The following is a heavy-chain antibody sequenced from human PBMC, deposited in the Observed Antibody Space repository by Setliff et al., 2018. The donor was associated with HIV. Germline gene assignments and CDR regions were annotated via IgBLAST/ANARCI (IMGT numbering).Heavy chain of an antibody. CDR3: ARNPEMAALNYFYYYMDV. Sequence: SVKVSCKASRSTFNSHTINWVRQAPGQGLDWMGRIIPILGVANYAQRFQGRVTITADKSTSTAYMELSSLRSEDTAVYYCARNPEMAALNYFYYYMDVWGEGTMVTVSS. D-gene: IGHD6-19*01. V-gene: IGHV1-69*02. J-gene: IGHJ6*03. CDR2: IIPILGVA. CDR1: RSTFNSHT.